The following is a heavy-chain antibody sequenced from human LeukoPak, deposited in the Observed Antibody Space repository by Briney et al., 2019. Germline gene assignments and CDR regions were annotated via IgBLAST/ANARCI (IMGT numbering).Heavy chain of an antibody. CDR2: IDPNSGGT. CDR1: GYTFTGYN. Sequence: ASVKVSCKASGYTFTGYNMHWVRQAPGQGLEWMGWIDPNSGGTNYAQKFQGRVTMTRDTSISTAYMELSRLRSDDTAVYYCARDQTPYYYGSGSYRTRFDPWGQGTLVTVSS. J-gene: IGHJ5*02. D-gene: IGHD3-10*01. V-gene: IGHV1-2*02. CDR3: ARDQTPYYYGSGSYRTRFDP.